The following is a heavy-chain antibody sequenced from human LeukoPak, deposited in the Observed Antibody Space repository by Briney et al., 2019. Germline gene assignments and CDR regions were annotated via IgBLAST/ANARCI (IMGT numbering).Heavy chain of an antibody. CDR3: ARQGIDAFDI. J-gene: IGHJ3*02. CDR2: TYYTGTS. V-gene: IGHV4-59*08. Sequence: SVTLSLTCTVSGGSISSHYWSWIRQPPGKGLEWIAYTYYTGTSNYNPSLKSRVTISVDTSNNQISLRLSSVTAADTAVYYCARQGIDAFDIWGQGTLVTVSS. CDR1: GGSISSHY.